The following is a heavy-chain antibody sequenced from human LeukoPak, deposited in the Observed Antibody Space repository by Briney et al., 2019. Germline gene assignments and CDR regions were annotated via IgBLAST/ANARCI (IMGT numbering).Heavy chain of an antibody. J-gene: IGHJ6*04. CDR3: ARDRFPTRYCSGGSCCSSYYYYGMDV. CDR2: MYYSGST. V-gene: IGHV4-61*01. D-gene: IGHD2-15*01. CDR1: GGSVSSGSYY. Sequence: ETLSLTCTVSGGSVSSGSYYWSWIRRPPGRGLEWIGYMYYSGSTTYNRSLKSRITISVDTSKNQFSLKLSSVTAADSAVYYCARDRFPTRYCSGGSCCSSYYYYGMDVWGKGTTVTVSS.